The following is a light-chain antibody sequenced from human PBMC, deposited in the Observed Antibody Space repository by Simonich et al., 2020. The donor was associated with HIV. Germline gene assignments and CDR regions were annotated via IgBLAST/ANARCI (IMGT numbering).Light chain of an antibody. V-gene: IGLV2-14*03. Sequence: QSALTQPASVSGSPGQSITISCTGTSSDVGGYNYVSWYQQHPGKAPKLMIYDVSNRPPGVSNRFSGSKSGNTASLTISGLQAEDEADYYCSSYTSSNTWVFGGGTKLTVL. CDR3: SSYTSSNTWV. CDR2: DVS. J-gene: IGLJ3*02. CDR1: SSDVGGYNY.